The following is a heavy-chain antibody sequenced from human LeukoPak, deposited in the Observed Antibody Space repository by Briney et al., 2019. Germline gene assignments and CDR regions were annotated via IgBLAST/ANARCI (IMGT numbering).Heavy chain of an antibody. Sequence: ASVKVSCKTSGYTFSNYYIHWVRQAPGQGLEWMGWINPHSGGTNYARLFHGRVTMTRDTSITTAYMELSRLRSDDTAMYYCARDAGSGSYYYYYMDVWGKGTTVTISS. V-gene: IGHV1-2*02. D-gene: IGHD3-10*01. CDR2: INPHSGGT. CDR1: GYTFSNYY. J-gene: IGHJ6*03. CDR3: ARDAGSGSYYYYYMDV.